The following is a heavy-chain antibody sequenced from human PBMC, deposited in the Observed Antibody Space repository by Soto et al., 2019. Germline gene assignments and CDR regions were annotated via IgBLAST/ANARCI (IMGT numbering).Heavy chain of an antibody. CDR2: IYYSGST. CDR3: ARLDTTSFGMDV. V-gene: IGHV4-39*01. CDR1: GGSISSSSYY. Sequence: SETLSLTCTVSGGSISSSSYYWGWIRQPPGKGLEWIGSIYYSGSTYYNPSLRSRVTISVDTSKNQFSLKLSSVTAADTAVYYCARLDTTSFGMDVWGQGTTVTVSS. J-gene: IGHJ6*02. D-gene: IGHD1-1*01.